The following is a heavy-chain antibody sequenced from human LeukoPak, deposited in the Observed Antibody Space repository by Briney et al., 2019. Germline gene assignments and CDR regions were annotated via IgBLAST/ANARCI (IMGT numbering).Heavy chain of an antibody. J-gene: IGHJ4*02. CDR2: ISGSGGST. Sequence: GGSVRLSCAACGFTFIKYAMSWVRQARGKGGEGGSVISGSGGSTQYADSVKGGFTISRDNSKNTLYLQMSSPRAADTAVYYCAKESPVFDYWGQGTLVTVSS. CDR1: GFTFIKYA. CDR3: AKESPVFDY. V-gene: IGHV3-23*01.